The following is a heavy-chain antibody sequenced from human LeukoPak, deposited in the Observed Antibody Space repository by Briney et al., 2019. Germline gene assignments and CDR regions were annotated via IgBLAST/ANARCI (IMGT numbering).Heavy chain of an antibody. V-gene: IGHV4-4*07. CDR1: GGSISSYY. CDR3: ARDWGIAAAGVRRLYYCYGMDV. Sequence: SETLSLTCTVSGGSISSYYWSWIRQPAGKGLEWIGRIYTSGSTNYNPSLKSRVTMSVDTSKNQFSLKLSSVTAADTAVYYCARDWGIAAAGVRRLYYCYGMDVWGQGTTVTVSS. CDR2: IYTSGST. J-gene: IGHJ6*02. D-gene: IGHD6-13*01.